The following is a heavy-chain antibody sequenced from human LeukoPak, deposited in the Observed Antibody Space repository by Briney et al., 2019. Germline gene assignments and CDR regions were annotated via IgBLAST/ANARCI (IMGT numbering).Heavy chain of an antibody. V-gene: IGHV3-30-3*01. CDR3: ARGVGSYYFDY. CDR2: ISYDGSNK. CDR1: GFTFSNAW. J-gene: IGHJ4*02. D-gene: IGHD1-26*01. Sequence: GGSLRLSCAASGFTFSNAWMSWVRQAPGKGLEWVAVISYDGSNKYYADSVKGRFTISRDNSKNTLYLQMNSLRAEDTAVYYCARGVGSYYFDYWGQGTLVTVSS.